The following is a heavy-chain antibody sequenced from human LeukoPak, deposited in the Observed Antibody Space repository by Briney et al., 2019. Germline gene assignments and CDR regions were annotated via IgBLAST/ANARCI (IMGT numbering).Heavy chain of an antibody. CDR2: INHSGST. Sequence: SETLSLTCAVYGGSFSGYYWSWLRQPPGKGLEWVGEINHSGSTNYNPSLKSRVTISVDTSKNQFSLKLSSVTAADTAVYYCARTGPVVVAAAFDPWGQGTLVTVSS. D-gene: IGHD2-15*01. CDR1: GGSFSGYY. V-gene: IGHV4-34*01. J-gene: IGHJ5*02. CDR3: ARTGPVVVAAAFDP.